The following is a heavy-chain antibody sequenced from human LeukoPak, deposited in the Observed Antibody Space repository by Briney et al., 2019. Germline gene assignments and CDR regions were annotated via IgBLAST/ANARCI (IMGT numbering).Heavy chain of an antibody. J-gene: IGHJ4*02. V-gene: IGHV4-59*01. Sequence: PSETLSLTCTVSGGSIRGCFWNWIRQPPGKGLEWIGYIYYSGSTNYNPSLKRRVTIAVATSKNQFSLRLNSVTAADTAVYYCAMAYSCSWYYFDYWGQGTLVTVSS. CDR2: IYYSGST. CDR3: AMAYSCSWYYFDY. CDR1: GGSIRGCF. D-gene: IGHD6-13*01.